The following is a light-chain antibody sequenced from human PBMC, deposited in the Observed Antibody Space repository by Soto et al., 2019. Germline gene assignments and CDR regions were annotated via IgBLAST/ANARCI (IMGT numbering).Light chain of an antibody. CDR2: DVF. J-gene: IGLJ2*01. CDR3: TSYTNDNTLV. V-gene: IGLV2-14*01. CDR1: SSDVGGSNY. Sequence: QSALTQPASVSGSPGQSITISCSGTSSDVGGSNYVSWYQQHPGKAPKLMIFDVFDRPSGVSNRFSGSKSGNTASLTISGLQAEDEADYFCTSYTNDNTLVFGGGTKLTVL.